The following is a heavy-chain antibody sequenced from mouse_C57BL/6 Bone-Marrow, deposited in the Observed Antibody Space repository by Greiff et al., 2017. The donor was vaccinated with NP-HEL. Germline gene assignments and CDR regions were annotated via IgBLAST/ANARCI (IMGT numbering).Heavy chain of an antibody. D-gene: IGHD2-4*01. Sequence: EVQGVESGGDLVKPGGSLKLSCAASGFTFSSYGMSWVRQTPDQRLEWVATISSGGSYTYYPDSVKGRFTISRDNAKNTLYLQISSLKSEDTAMYYCSSPYDYDVAWFAYWGQGTLVTVSA. CDR1: GFTFSSYG. CDR3: SSPYDYDVAWFAY. J-gene: IGHJ3*01. CDR2: ISSGGSYT. V-gene: IGHV5-6*01.